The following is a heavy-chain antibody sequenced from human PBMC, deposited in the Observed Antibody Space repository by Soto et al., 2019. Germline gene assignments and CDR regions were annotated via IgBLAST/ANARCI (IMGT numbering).Heavy chain of an antibody. D-gene: IGHD4-17*01. CDR2: IIPILGIA. V-gene: IGHV1-69*02. CDR1: GGTFSSYT. Sequence: QVQLVQSGAEVKKPGSSVKVSCKASGGTFSSYTISWVRQAPGQGLEWMGRIIPILGIANYAQKFQGRVTITADKSTSTAYMELSSLRSEDTAVYYCARVDGDYDRDDYWGQGTLVTVSS. CDR3: ARVDGDYDRDDY. J-gene: IGHJ4*02.